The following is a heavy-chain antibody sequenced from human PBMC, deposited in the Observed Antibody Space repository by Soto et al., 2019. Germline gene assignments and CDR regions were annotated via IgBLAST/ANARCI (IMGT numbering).Heavy chain of an antibody. J-gene: IGHJ3*02. Sequence: QVQLVQSGAEVKKPGSSVKVSCKASGGTFSSYTISWVRQAPGQGLEWMGRIIPILGIANYAQKFQGRVTITADKSTSTANIELSSLRSEDTAVYYCARDWATVVIYIWGQGTMVTVSS. CDR2: IIPILGIA. CDR3: ARDWATVVIYI. D-gene: IGHD4-17*01. CDR1: GGTFSSYT. V-gene: IGHV1-69*08.